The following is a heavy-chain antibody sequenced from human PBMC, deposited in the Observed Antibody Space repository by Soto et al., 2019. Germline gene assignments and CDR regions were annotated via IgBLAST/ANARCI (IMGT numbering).Heavy chain of an antibody. CDR2: ISGSGGST. V-gene: IGHV3-23*01. CDR1: GLTFSSYA. Sequence: GGSLRLSCAASGLTFSSYAMSWVRQAPGKGLEWVSAISGSGGSTYYADSVKGRFTISRDNSKNTLYLQMNSLRAEDTAVYYCAKGYGSGSYYYYYGMDVWGQGTTVTVSS. CDR3: AKGYGSGSYYYYYGMDV. D-gene: IGHD3-10*01. J-gene: IGHJ6*02.